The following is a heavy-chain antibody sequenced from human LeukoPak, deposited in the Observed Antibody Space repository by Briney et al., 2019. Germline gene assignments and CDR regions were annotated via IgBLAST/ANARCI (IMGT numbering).Heavy chain of an antibody. CDR2: IYYSGST. Sequence: SETLSLTCTVSGGSISSGSYYWSWIRQPPGKGLEWIGYIYYSGSTNYNPSLKSRVTISVDTSKNQFSLKLSSVTAADTAVYYCARQYCSSTSCYQFDLWGRGTLVTVSS. CDR3: ARQYCSSTSCYQFDL. D-gene: IGHD2-2*01. CDR1: GGSISSGSYY. V-gene: IGHV4-61*01. J-gene: IGHJ2*01.